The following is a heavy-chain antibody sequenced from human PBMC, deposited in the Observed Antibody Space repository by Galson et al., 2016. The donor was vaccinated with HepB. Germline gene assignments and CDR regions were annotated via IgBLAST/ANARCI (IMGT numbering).Heavy chain of an antibody. D-gene: IGHD4-17*01. V-gene: IGHV3-30-3*01. CDR2: ISYDGSNK. CDR1: GFTFSPYP. CDR3: AREAYGDYDAFDY. J-gene: IGHJ4*02. Sequence: SLRLSCAASGFTFSPYPMHWVRQAPGKGLAWVAVISYDGSNKYYADSVTGRFTISSDNSQNTLYLQMNSLRAEYTSVYFCAREAYGDYDAFDYWGQGTLVTVCS.